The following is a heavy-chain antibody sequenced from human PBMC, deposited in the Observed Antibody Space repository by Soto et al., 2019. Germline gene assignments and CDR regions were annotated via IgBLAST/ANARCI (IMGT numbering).Heavy chain of an antibody. CDR3: ARASCFGDPLFPCYFDY. J-gene: IGHJ4*02. Sequence: SLRLSCAASGFTFSSYGMHWVRQAPGKGLEWVAVIWYDGSNKYYADSVKGRFTISRDNSKNTLYLQMNSLRAEDTAVYYCARASCFGDPLFPCYFDYWGQGTLVTVSS. CDR1: GFTFSSYG. V-gene: IGHV3-33*01. CDR2: IWYDGSNK. D-gene: IGHD2-21*02.